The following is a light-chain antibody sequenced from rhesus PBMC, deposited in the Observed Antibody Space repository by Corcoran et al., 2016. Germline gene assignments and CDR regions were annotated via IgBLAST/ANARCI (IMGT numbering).Light chain of an antibody. CDR3: MQGTHWPVT. Sequence: DVVMTQSPLSLSVTPGQSASISCRSSQSLLHSNGSTYLSWFQQKPGQPSRRLIYKVSNRDSGGPDRFSGTGAGTDFTLKISRVEAEDVGLYCCMQGTHWPVTFGGGTKVEIK. J-gene: IGKJ4*01. CDR2: KVS. V-gene: IGKV2-58*03. CDR1: QSLLHSNGSTY.